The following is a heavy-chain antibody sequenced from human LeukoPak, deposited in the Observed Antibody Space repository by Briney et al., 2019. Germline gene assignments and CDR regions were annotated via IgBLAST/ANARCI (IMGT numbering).Heavy chain of an antibody. J-gene: IGHJ4*02. CDR3: AKRPPARPSSSYYFDY. Sequence: PGGSLRLSCAASGFTFSSYAMSWVRQAPGKGLEWVSAISGSGGSTYYADSVKGRFTISRDNSKNMLYLQMNSLRAEDTAVYYCAKRPPARPSSSYYFDYWGQGTLVTVSS. CDR2: ISGSGGST. V-gene: IGHV3-23*01. CDR1: GFTFSSYA. D-gene: IGHD6-6*01.